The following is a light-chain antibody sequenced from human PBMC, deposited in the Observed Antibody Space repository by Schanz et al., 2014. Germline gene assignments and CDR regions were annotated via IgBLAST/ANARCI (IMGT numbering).Light chain of an antibody. J-gene: IGLJ3*02. CDR1: SSDVGRYNY. CDR2: DVT. V-gene: IGLV2-14*01. Sequence: QSALTQPASVSGSPGQSIAISCTGTSSDVGRYNYVAWYQQYPGKAPKLMIHDVTNRPSGVSVRFSGSKSGNTASLTISGLQAEDEADYYCSSYTSSSTWVFGGGTKLTVL. CDR3: SSYTSSSTWV.